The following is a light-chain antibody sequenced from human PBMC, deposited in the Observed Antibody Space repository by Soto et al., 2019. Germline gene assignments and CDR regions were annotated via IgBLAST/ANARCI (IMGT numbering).Light chain of an antibody. V-gene: IGLV2-23*02. J-gene: IGLJ3*02. Sequence: QSVLTQAASVSGYPGQSITISCTGTNSDVGNYNLVSWYQQHPGKAPKLMMYEVTKRPSGVSNRFSGSKSGNTASLTISGLQAEDEADYYCCSYAGSATWVFGGGTQLTVL. CDR2: EVT. CDR1: NSDVGNYNL. CDR3: CSYAGSATWV.